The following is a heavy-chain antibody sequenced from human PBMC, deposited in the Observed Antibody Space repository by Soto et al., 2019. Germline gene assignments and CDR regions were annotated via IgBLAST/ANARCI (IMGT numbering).Heavy chain of an antibody. CDR3: ATDLTFGSTSAFDI. Sequence: ASVKVSCKVSGYTLTELSMHWVRQAPGKGLEWMGGFDPEDGETIYAQKFQGRVAMTEDTSTDTAYMELSSLRSEDTAVYYCATDLTFGSTSAFDIWGQGTMVTVSS. J-gene: IGHJ3*02. V-gene: IGHV1-24*01. D-gene: IGHD3-9*01. CDR1: GYTLTELS. CDR2: FDPEDGET.